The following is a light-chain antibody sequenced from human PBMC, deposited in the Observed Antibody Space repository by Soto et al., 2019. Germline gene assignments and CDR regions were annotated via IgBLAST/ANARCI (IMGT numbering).Light chain of an antibody. CDR2: DAS. J-gene: IGKJ3*01. CDR3: QQRSNWRFT. V-gene: IGKV3-11*01. CDR1: QSVSSY. Sequence: EIVSTPSPATLSLSPAERATLSCRSSQSVSSYLAWYQQKPGQSPRLLIYDASNRATGIPARFSGSGSGTDFTLTISSLEPEDFAVYYCQQRSNWRFTFGPGTKVDIK.